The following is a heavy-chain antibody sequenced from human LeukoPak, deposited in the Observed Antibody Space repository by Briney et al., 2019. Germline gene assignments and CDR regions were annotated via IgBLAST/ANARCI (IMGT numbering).Heavy chain of an antibody. J-gene: IGHJ4*02. CDR1: GYTFTDYY. D-gene: IGHD5-24*01. Sequence: ASVKVSCKASGYTFTDYYMHWVRQAPGQGLEWMGWINPNSGDTNYAQKFQGRVTMARDTSISTAYMELSRLRSEDTAVYYCATFRDEEMTPFDYWGQGTLVTVSS. V-gene: IGHV1-2*02. CDR3: ATFRDEEMTPFDY. CDR2: INPNSGDT.